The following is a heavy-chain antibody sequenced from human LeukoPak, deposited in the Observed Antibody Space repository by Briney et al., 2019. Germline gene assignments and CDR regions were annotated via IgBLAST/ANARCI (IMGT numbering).Heavy chain of an antibody. CDR2: IISDRRST. CDR3: ARDGSLPDY. Sequence: GGSLTLSCAASRFTFNNYWMHWLPPTQGQGLMWASRIISDRRSTRYADSVKGRFTISRDNAKNTLYLQMNSLRAEDTAVYYCARDGSLPDYWGQGTLVTVSS. CDR1: RFTFNNYW. V-gene: IGHV3-74*01. J-gene: IGHJ4*02.